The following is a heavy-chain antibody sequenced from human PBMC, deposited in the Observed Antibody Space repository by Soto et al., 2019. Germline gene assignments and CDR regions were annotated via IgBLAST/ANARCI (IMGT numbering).Heavy chain of an antibody. CDR1: GFPFDRYA. CDR2: MWYDGSNT. V-gene: IGHV3-33*03. D-gene: IGHD6-19*01. Sequence: QVHLAESGGGVVQPGTSLRLSCAASGFPFDRYAMHWVRQAPGKGLEWVAAMWYDGSNTYYGESVKGRFLIPRDNSKNTVYLEMNSLRAEDTAVYFCAKGRIAVAAGAFDSWGPGTRVIVSS. CDR3: AKGRIAVAAGAFDS. J-gene: IGHJ3*01.